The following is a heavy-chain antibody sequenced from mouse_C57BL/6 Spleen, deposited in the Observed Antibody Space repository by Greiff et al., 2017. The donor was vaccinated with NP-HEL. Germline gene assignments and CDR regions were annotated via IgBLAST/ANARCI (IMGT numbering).Heavy chain of an antibody. CDR3: ASSGTSAY. CDR1: GYSITSGYY. CDR2: ISYDGSN. J-gene: IGHJ3*01. D-gene: IGHD4-1*01. V-gene: IGHV3-6*01. Sequence: EVQLQQSGPGLVKPSQSLSLTCSVTGYSITSGYYWNWIRQFPGNKLEWMGYISYDGSNNYNPSLKNRISITRDTSKNQFFLKLNSVTTEDTATYYCASSGTSAYWGQGTLVTVSA.